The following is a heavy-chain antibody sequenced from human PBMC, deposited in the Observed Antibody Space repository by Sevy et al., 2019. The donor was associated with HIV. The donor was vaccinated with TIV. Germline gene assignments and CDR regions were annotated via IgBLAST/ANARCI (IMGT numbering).Heavy chain of an antibody. CDR3: SKAPGRYVDIYMIV. CDR2: INNNGGDT. CDR1: GFTFSSYA. D-gene: IGHD5-12*01. Sequence: GGSLRLSCAASGFTFSSYAMTWVRQAPGRGLEWVSAINNNGGDTHYADSVKGRFTISRDNSRNTLYLQMNSLRVEDTAVYYCSKAPGRYVDIYMIVWGQGTLVTVSS. J-gene: IGHJ4*02. V-gene: IGHV3-23*01.